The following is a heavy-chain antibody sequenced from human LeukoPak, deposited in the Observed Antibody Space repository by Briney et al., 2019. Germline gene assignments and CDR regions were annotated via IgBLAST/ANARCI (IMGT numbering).Heavy chain of an antibody. V-gene: IGHV1-2*02. CDR3: ARDERYDSSGYPFDY. CDR2: LNPNSGDT. Sequence: ASVKVSCKASGYIFTGYFMHWVRQAPGQGLEWMGWLNPNSGDTNYAQKFQGRVTMTRDTSISTAYMELSRLRSDDTAVYYCARDERYDSSGYPFDYRGQGTLVSVSS. CDR1: GYIFTGYF. J-gene: IGHJ4*02. D-gene: IGHD3-22*01.